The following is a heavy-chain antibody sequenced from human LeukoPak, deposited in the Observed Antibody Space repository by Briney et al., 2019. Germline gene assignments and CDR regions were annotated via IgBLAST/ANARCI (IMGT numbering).Heavy chain of an antibody. CDR2: IIPIFGTA. Sequence: ASVKVSCKASGGTFSSYAISWVRQAPGQGLEWMGGIIPIFGTANYAQKFQGRVTITADESTSTACMELSSLRSEDTAVYYCARDRGGTGDFDYWGQGTPVTVSS. CDR1: GGTFSSYA. D-gene: IGHD2-15*01. J-gene: IGHJ4*02. CDR3: ARDRGGTGDFDY. V-gene: IGHV1-69*01.